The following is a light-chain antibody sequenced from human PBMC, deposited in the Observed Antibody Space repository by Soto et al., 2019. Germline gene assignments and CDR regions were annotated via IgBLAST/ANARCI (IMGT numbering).Light chain of an antibody. J-gene: IGKJ1*01. CDR2: GAS. V-gene: IGKV3-20*01. Sequence: EIVLTHSPGTLSLSPGERATLSCRASQSVSGSYLAWYQQKPGQAPRLLIYGASSRATAIPDRFIGSGSGTDFTLTISRLEPEDFAVYYCQQYGSSPQWTFGQGTKVDI. CDR3: QQYGSSPQWT. CDR1: QSVSGSY.